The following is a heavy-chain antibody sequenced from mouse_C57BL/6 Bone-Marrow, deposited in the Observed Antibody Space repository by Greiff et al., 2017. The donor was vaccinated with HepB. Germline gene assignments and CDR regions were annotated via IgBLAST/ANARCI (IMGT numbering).Heavy chain of an antibody. Sequence: VQLQQPGAELVMPGASVKLSCKASGYTFTSYWMHWVKQRPGQGLEWIGEIDPSDSYTNYNQKFKGKSTLTVDKSSSTAYMPLSSLTSEDSAVYYCARSGLLDVWGTGTTVTVSS. CDR3: ARSGLLDV. V-gene: IGHV1-69*01. D-gene: IGHD2-2*01. J-gene: IGHJ1*03. CDR2: IDPSDSYT. CDR1: GYTFTSYW.